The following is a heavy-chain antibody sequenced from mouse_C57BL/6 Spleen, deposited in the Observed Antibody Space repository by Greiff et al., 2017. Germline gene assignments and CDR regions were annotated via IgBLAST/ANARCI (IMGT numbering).Heavy chain of an antibody. CDR2: INPSNGGT. CDR1: GYTFTSYW. V-gene: IGHV1-53*01. CDR3: ARRLGEGAMDY. D-gene: IGHD1-2*01. Sequence: VQLQQSGPELVQPGASVKLSCKASGYTFTSYWMHWVKQRPGQGLEWIGNINPSNGGTNYNEKFKSKATLTVDKSSSTAYMQLSSLTSEDSAVYYCARRLGEGAMDYWGQGTSVTVSS. J-gene: IGHJ4*01.